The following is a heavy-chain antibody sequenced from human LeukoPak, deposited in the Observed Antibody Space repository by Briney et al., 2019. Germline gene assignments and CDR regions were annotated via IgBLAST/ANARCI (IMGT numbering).Heavy chain of an antibody. Sequence: PGGSLRLSCAASGFTFSSYGMSWVRQAPGKGLEWVSAISGSGGSTYYADSVKGRFTISRDNSKNTLYLQMNSLRAEDTAVYYCASVSDYGGNSPDYWGQGTLVTVSS. D-gene: IGHD4-23*01. CDR2: ISGSGGST. J-gene: IGHJ4*02. CDR3: ASVSDYGGNSPDY. CDR1: GFTFSSYG. V-gene: IGHV3-23*01.